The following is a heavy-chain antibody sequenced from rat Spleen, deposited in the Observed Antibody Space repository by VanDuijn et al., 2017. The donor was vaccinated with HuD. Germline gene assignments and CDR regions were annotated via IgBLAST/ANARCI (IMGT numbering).Heavy chain of an antibody. D-gene: IGHD1-11*01. CDR1: GFTFNDYW. J-gene: IGHJ2*01. CDR3: AGEEEGNDY. CDR2: IHTDSSII. Sequence: EVKLVESGGGLVQPGRSLKLSCAASGFTFNDYWMGWVRRAPGKGLEWIGDIHTDSSIIKYTPYLRDKFNISRDNAQNNLYLQMSKLGSEDTAIYYCAGEEEGNDYWGQVVMVTVSS. V-gene: IGHV4-2*01.